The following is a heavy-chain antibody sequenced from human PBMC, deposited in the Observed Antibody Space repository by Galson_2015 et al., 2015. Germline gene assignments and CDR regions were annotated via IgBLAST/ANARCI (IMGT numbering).Heavy chain of an antibody. CDR3: ARRGSFNWNHGFDY. J-gene: IGHJ4*02. CDR2: IFPGDSDT. D-gene: IGHD1-14*01. CDR1: GYNFLNYW. Sequence: QSGAEVKKPGESLKISCKGSGYNFLNYWVGWVRQMPGKGLEWMGIIFPGDSDTRYSPSFQGQVTISADKSITTAYLHWSSLKASDTAIYYCARRGSFNWNHGFDYWGQGTLVTVTS. V-gene: IGHV5-51*01.